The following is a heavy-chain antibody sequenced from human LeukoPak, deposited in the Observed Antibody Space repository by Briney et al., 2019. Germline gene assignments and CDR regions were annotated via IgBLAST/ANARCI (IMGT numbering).Heavy chain of an antibody. Sequence: GGSLRLSCAASGYIFSSYAMNWVRQAPGEGLEWVSAISGSGGSTYYADSVKGRFTISRDNSKNTLYLQMNSLRAEDTAVYYCGLIPDYWGQGTLVTVSS. CDR1: GYIFSSYA. V-gene: IGHV3-23*01. D-gene: IGHD2-21*01. J-gene: IGHJ4*02. CDR3: GLIPDY. CDR2: ISGSGGST.